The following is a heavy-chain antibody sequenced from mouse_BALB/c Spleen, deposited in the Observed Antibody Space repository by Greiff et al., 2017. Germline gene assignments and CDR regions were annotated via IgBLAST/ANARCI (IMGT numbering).Heavy chain of an antibody. D-gene: IGHD2-4*01. CDR2: INSNGGST. CDR1: GFTFSSYY. V-gene: IGHV5-6-2*01. J-gene: IGHJ4*01. CDR3: ARQSTMITTSAMDY. Sequence: EVKVVESGGGLVKLGGSLKLSCAASGFTFSSYYMSWVRQTPEKRLELVAAINSNGGSTYYPDTVKGRFTISRDNAKNTLYLQMSSLKSEDTALYYCARQSTMITTSAMDYWGQGTSVTVSS.